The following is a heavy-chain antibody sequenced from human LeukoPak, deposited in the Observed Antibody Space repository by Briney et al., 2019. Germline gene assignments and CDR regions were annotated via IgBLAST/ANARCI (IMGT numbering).Heavy chain of an antibody. V-gene: IGHV4-31*03. CDR1: GGSFSRGGYY. Sequence: PSQTLSLTCIVSGGSFSRGGYYWSWIRQHPGKGLEWIGYIYYSGSTYYSPSFKRRFTISVDTSRTQFSLRLSSVTAADTAVYYCARGHDIFYYWGQGTLVTVSA. CDR2: IYYSGST. CDR3: ARGHDIFYY. J-gene: IGHJ4*02. D-gene: IGHD3-9*01.